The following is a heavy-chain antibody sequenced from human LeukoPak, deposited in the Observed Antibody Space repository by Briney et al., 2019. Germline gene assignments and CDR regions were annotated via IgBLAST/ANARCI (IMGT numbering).Heavy chain of an antibody. CDR3: ARGRLQPDY. J-gene: IGHJ4*02. V-gene: IGHV3-48*01. D-gene: IGHD5-24*01. CDR2: ISSSSSTI. Sequence: GGSLRLSCAASGFTFSSYAMNWVRQAPGKGLEWVSYISSSSSTIYYADSVKGRFTISRDNAKNSLYLQMNSLRAEDTAVYYCARGRLQPDYWGQGTLVTVSS. CDR1: GFTFSSYA.